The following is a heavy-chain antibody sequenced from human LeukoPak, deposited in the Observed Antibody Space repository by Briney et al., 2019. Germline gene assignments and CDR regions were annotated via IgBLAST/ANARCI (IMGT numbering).Heavy chain of an antibody. CDR3: AGSRGYSYGYNN. D-gene: IGHD5-18*01. V-gene: IGHV4-39*07. Sequence: SETLSLTCTVSGGSISSSSYYWGWIRQPPGKGLEWIGEINHSGSTNYNPSLKSRVTISVDTSKNQFSLKLSSVTAADTAVYYCAGSRGYSYGYNNWGQGTLVTVSS. J-gene: IGHJ4*02. CDR1: GGSISSSSYY. CDR2: INHSGST.